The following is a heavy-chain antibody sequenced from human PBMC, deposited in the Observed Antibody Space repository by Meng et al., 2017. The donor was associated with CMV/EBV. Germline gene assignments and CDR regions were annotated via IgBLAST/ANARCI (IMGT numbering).Heavy chain of an antibody. D-gene: IGHD3-22*01. CDR1: GGFFSGFF. Sequence: VPLDEAGPGLGKPSESLSLPCCVVGGFFSGFFWTWIRQPAGKGLEWIGRIYSTGGTNYNPSFESRVTISLDGSNNQFSLKLNSVTAADTAIYYCARERGDDSGYNFDSWGQGTLVTVSS. CDR3: ARERGDDSGYNFDS. CDR2: IYSTGGT. J-gene: IGHJ4*02. V-gene: IGHV4-4*07.